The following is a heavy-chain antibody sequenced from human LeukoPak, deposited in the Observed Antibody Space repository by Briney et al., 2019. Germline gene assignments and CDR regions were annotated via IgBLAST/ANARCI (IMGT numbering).Heavy chain of an antibody. J-gene: IGHJ5*02. D-gene: IGHD2-2*01. V-gene: IGHV1-24*01. CDR2: FDPEDGET. CDR1: GYTLTELS. CDR3: ATMDTRAYQLLWRRGHPNWFDP. Sequence: ASVKVSCKVSGYTLTELSMHWVRQAPGKGLEWMGGFDPEDGETIDAQKFQGRVTMPEDTSTDTAYMELSSLRSEDTAVYYCATMDTRAYQLLWRRGHPNWFDPWGQGTLVTVSS.